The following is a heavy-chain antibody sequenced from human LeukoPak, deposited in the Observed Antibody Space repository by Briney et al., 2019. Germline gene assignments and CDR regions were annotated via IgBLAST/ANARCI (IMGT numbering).Heavy chain of an antibody. V-gene: IGHV4-59*01. CDR2: VFYSGST. Sequence: SETLSLTCTVSGGSISHYYWSWIRQPPGKGLEWIGYVFYSGSTNYNPSLESRVTISVDMSNNHFSLKLSSVTAADTAVYYCARSRGEYCGADCYSNWFDPWGQGTLVTVSS. CDR1: GGSISHYY. J-gene: IGHJ5*02. D-gene: IGHD2-21*02. CDR3: ARSRGEYCGADCYSNWFDP.